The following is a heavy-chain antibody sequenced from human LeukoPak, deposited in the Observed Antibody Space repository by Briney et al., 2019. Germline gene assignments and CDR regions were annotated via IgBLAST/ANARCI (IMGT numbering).Heavy chain of an antibody. J-gene: IGHJ4*02. CDR1: GFTFNSYW. Sequence: GGSLRLSCAASGFTFNSYWMSWVRQAPGKGLEWVANIKQDGSEKYYVDSVKGRFTISRDNAKNSLYLQMNSLRAEDTALYYCARDFYYDSGSYPPYYWGQGSLVTVSS. D-gene: IGHD3-10*01. V-gene: IGHV3-7*01. CDR2: IKQDGSEK. CDR3: ARDFYYDSGSYPPYY.